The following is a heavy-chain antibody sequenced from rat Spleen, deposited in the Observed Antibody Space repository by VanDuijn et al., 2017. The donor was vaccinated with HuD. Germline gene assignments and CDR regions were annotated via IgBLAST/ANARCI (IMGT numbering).Heavy chain of an antibody. CDR1: GFTFSSFP. J-gene: IGHJ2*01. D-gene: IGHD1-4*01. CDR3: TRDGPGYDYFDY. V-gene: IGHV5-46*01. CDR2: ISTSGGST. Sequence: EVQLVESGGGLVQPGRSMKLSCAASGFTFSSFPMAWVRQAPTKGLEWVATISTSGGSTYYRDSVKGRFTISRDNAKSTLYLQMNSLRSEDTATYYCTRDGPGYDYFDYWGQGVMVTVSS.